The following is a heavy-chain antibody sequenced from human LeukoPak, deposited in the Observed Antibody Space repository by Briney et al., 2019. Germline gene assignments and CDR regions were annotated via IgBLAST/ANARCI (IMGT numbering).Heavy chain of an antibody. D-gene: IGHD3-10*01. CDR2: SHYSGDT. CDR1: GGSIRSYY. V-gene: IGHV4-59*01. Sequence: PSETLSLTCTVSGGSIRSYYWTWIRQPPGKGLEWIGFSHYSGDTNYNPSLESRVTMSVDMSKNQFALKMSSVTAVDTAVYYCARALWFGGLPDAFDIWGQGTMVTVSS. CDR3: ARALWFGGLPDAFDI. J-gene: IGHJ3*02.